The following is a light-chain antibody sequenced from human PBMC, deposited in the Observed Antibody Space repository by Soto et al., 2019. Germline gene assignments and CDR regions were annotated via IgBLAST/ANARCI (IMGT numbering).Light chain of an antibody. CDR2: DAS. CDR3: QHRSNWPT. Sequence: EVVLTQSPAILSLSPGERATLSCRASLSISSSLAWYQHKPCRAPRLLLYDASNRATVIPARFSGSGSGTDFTLTISSLEPEDFAVYYCQHRSNWPTFGGGTKVEIK. V-gene: IGKV3-11*01. J-gene: IGKJ4*01. CDR1: LSISSS.